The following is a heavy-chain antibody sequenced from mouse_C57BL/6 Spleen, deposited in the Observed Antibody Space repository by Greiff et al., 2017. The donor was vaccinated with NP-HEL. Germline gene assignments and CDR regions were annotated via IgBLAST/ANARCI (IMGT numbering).Heavy chain of an antibody. CDR2: IYPGDGDT. D-gene: IGHD3-1*01. Sequence: QVHVKQSGAELVKPGASVKISCKASGYAFSSYWMNWVKQRPGKGLEWIGQIYPGDGDTNYNGKFKGKATLTADKSSSTAYMQLSSLTSEDSAVYFCARSGLRDYFDYWGQGTTLTVSS. CDR1: GYAFSSYW. V-gene: IGHV1-80*01. J-gene: IGHJ2*01. CDR3: ARSGLRDYFDY.